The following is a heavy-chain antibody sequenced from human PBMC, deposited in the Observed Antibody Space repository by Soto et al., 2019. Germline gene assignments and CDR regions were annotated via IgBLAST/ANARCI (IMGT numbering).Heavy chain of an antibody. CDR2: IIPIFGTA. CDR1: GGTFSSYA. D-gene: IGHD3-22*01. Sequence: ASVKVSCKASGGTFSSYAISWVRQAPGQGLEWMGGIIPIFGTANYAQKFQGRVTITADKSTSTAYMELSSLRSEDTAVYYCARASWYYDSSGYYLTRYAFDIWGQGTMVTVS. J-gene: IGHJ3*02. V-gene: IGHV1-69*06. CDR3: ARASWYYDSSGYYLTRYAFDI.